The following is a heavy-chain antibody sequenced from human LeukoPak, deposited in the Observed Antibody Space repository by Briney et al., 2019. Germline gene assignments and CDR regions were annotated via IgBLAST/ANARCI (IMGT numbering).Heavy chain of an antibody. CDR1: SGSFSGYY. CDR2: IDHSGST. CDR3: ARDGSGSYGPKPIDY. Sequence: PSESLSLTCAVYSGSFSGYYWSWIRQPPGKGLEWIGEIDHSGSTNYNPSLKSRLTISLDASKNQFSLKLSSVTAADTAVYYCARDGSGSYGPKPIDYWGQGTLVTVCS. V-gene: IGHV4-34*01. D-gene: IGHD3-10*01. J-gene: IGHJ4*02.